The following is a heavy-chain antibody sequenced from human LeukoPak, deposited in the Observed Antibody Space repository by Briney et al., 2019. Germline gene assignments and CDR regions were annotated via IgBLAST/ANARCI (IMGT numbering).Heavy chain of an antibody. D-gene: IGHD2-21*02. CDR1: GGSVSSYY. V-gene: IGHV4-4*09. Sequence: PSETLSLTCTVSGGSVSSYYWSWIRQPPGNGLECGGYIYTSGSTYYNPSLKSRVTISVDTSKIQFSLRLSSVTAADTALYYCAKTDHYYYFMYVWGKGTTVTVSS. CDR2: IYTSGST. J-gene: IGHJ6*03. CDR3: AKTDHYYYFMYV.